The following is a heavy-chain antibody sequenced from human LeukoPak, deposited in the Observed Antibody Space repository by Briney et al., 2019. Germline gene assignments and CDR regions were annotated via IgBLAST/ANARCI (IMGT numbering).Heavy chain of an antibody. CDR1: GYTFTGYY. V-gene: IGHV1-2*02. CDR3: ARDYFTFTSKSYNFFDP. J-gene: IGHJ5*02. CDR2: IEPNSGYT. D-gene: IGHD1-20*01. Sequence: ASVKVSCKASGYTFTGYYMHWVRQAPGQGLEWMGWIEPNSGYTNYPEKFQGRITMTRDTSISTAYMELSRLTSDDTAVYFCARDYFTFTSKSYNFFDPWGQGTLVTVSS.